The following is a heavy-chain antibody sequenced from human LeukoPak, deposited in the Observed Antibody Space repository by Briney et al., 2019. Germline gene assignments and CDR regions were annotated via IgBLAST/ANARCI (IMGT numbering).Heavy chain of an antibody. CDR1: GFTFSDYY. J-gene: IGHJ4*02. CDR3: ARRLSGRVDS. V-gene: IGHV3-11*01. D-gene: IGHD2-15*01. CDR2: ISSSGGAI. Sequence: GGSLRLSCAASGFTFSDYYMSWIRQAPGKGLEWISYISSSGGAIYYANSVKGRFTISRDNAKNSLYLQMNSLRVEDTAVYYCARRLSGRVDSWGQGTLVTVSS.